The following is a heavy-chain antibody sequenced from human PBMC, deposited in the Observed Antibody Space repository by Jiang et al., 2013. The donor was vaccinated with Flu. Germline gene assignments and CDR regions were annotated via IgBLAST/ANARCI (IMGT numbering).Heavy chain of an antibody. CDR3: ARGLRYGDFNY. CDR2: SIIVEDT. D-gene: IGHD4-17*01. V-gene: IGHV4-34*01. Sequence: SLTCAVYVGPSVVTTGAGSASPQGRGWSGLGKSIIVEDTNYNPSLKSRVTISVDTSKNQFSLKLSSVTAADTAVYYCARGLRYGDFNYWGQGTLVTVSS. CDR1: VGPSVVTT. J-gene: IGHJ4*02.